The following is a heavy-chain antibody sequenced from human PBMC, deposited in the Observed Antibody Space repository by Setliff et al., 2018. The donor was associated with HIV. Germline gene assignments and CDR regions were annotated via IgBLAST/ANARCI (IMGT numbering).Heavy chain of an antibody. CDR3: TTRGTWDYRDYFDY. CDR1: GLLFTNAW. V-gene: IGHV3-15*01. CDR2: IKTKTDGGTT. D-gene: IGHD1-26*01. J-gene: IGHJ4*02. Sequence: GGSLRLSCAASGLLFTNAWMSWVRQAPGKGLEWVGRIKTKTDGGTTDYAAPVKGRFTISRDDSKKMLYLQMNSLKTEDTAVYYCTTRGTWDYRDYFDYWGQRTLVTVSS.